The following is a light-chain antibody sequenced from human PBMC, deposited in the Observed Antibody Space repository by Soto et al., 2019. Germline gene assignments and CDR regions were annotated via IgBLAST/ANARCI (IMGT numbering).Light chain of an antibody. Sequence: QSVLTQPPSVSGAPGQRVTISCTGSSSNIGAGYDVHWYQQLPGTAPKLLIYGNSNRPSGVPDRFFGSKSGTSASLAITGLQSEDEADYYCQSYDSSLSGVVLGGGTKLTVL. CDR2: GNS. V-gene: IGLV1-40*01. J-gene: IGLJ2*01. CDR1: SSNIGAGYD. CDR3: QSYDSSLSGVV.